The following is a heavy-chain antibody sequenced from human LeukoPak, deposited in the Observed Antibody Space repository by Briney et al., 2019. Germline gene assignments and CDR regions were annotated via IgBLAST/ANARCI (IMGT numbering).Heavy chain of an antibody. J-gene: IGHJ4*02. CDR2: IYTSGST. D-gene: IGHD5-18*01. Sequence: SETLSLTCTVSGGSISSGSYYWSWIRQPAGKGLEWIGRIYTSGSTNYNPSLKSRVTISVDTSKNQFSLKLSSVTAADTAVYYCARLDTDYFDYWGQGTLVTVSS. CDR3: ARLDTDYFDY. CDR1: GGSISSGSYY. V-gene: IGHV4-61*02.